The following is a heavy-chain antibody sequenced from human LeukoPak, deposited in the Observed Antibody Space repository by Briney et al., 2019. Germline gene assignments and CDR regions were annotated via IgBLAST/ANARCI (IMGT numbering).Heavy chain of an antibody. V-gene: IGHV3-43*02. CDR3: AKDSVDTAMVTGFDY. CDR1: GFTFSSYA. J-gene: IGHJ4*02. D-gene: IGHD5-18*01. Sequence: GGSLRLSCAASGFTFSSYAMSWVRQAPGRGLEWVSAISGSGGSTYYADSVKGRFTISRDNSKNSLYLQMNSLRTEDTALYYCAKDSVDTAMVTGFDYWGQGTLVTVSS. CDR2: ISGSGGST.